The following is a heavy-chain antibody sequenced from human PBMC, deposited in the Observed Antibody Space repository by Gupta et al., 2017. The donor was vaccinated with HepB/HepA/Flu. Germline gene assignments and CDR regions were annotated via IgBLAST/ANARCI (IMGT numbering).Heavy chain of an antibody. CDR2: IYYSGSI. J-gene: IGHJ4*02. D-gene: IGHD2-15*01. CDR1: GASIPTYY. V-gene: IGHV4-59*01. CDR3: TRGERMGGDY. Sequence: VQRQASGPGLLKPWGPLCLNCTVSGASIPTYYWSWIRQPPGKGLDWIGYIYYSGSINYNPYLKSRVTISIDTSKNQCSLNLRSVTAADTAIYYCTRGERMGGDYWGQGTLVTVSS.